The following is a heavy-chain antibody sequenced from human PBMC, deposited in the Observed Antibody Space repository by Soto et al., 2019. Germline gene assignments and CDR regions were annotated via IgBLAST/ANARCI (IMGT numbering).Heavy chain of an antibody. J-gene: IGHJ5*02. CDR3: ARDEYSSGFDWFDP. CDR2: IYTSGST. V-gene: IGHV4-4*07. D-gene: IGHD6-19*01. CDR1: GGSISSYY. Sequence: SETLSLTCTVSGGSISSYYWSWIRQPAGKGLEWIGRIYTSGSTNYNPSLKSRVTMSVDTSKNQFSLKLSSVTAADTAVYYCARDEYSSGFDWFDPWGQGTLVTAPQ.